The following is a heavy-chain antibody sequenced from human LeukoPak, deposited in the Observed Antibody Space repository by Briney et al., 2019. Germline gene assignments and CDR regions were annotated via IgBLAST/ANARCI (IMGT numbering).Heavy chain of an antibody. V-gene: IGHV3-11*01. J-gene: IGHJ4*02. CDR2: ISSSGSTI. CDR3: ARDSRRVDY. Sequence: KPGGSLRLSCAVSGFTFSSYDMSWVRQAPGKGLEWVSYISSSGSTIYYADSVKGRFTISRDNAKNSLYLQMNSLRAEDTAVYYCARDSRRVDYWGQGTLVTVSS. CDR1: GFTFSSYD.